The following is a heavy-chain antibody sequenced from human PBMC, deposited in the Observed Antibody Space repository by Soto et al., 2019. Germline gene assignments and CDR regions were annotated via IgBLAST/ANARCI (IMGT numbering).Heavy chain of an antibody. V-gene: IGHV3-48*02. CDR2: ISSSSSTI. Sequence: GGSLRLSCAASGFTFSSYSMNWVRQAPGKGLEWVSYISSSSSTIYYADSVKGRFTISRDNAKNSLYLQMNSLRDEDTAVYYCARLRREMATIWEGGFDYWGQGTLVTVSS. CDR1: GFTFSSYS. J-gene: IGHJ4*02. D-gene: IGHD5-12*01. CDR3: ARLRREMATIWEGGFDY.